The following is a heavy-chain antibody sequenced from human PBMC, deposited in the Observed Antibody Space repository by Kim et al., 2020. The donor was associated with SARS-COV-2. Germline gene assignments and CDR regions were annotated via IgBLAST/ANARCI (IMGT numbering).Heavy chain of an antibody. CDR3: ANRAPLRRGSGFNDY. V-gene: IGHV3-23*01. D-gene: IGHD6-19*01. CDR2: ITGSANNT. Sequence: GGSLRLSCTASGFSFSTYVMGWVRQAPGKGLEWVSGITGSANNTYYTDSVKGRFTISRDNSKNTLYLQMNSLRVDDTAVYYCANRAPLRRGSGFNDYWGQGTLVSVSS. CDR1: GFSFSTYV. J-gene: IGHJ4*02.